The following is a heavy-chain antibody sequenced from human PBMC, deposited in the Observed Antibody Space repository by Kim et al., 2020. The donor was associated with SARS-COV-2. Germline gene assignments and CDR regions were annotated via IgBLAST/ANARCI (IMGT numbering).Heavy chain of an antibody. CDR2: INHSGST. J-gene: IGHJ6*02. V-gene: IGHV4-34*01. CDR1: GGSFSGYY. D-gene: IGHD6-13*01. Sequence: SETLSLTCAVYGGSFSGYYWSWIRQPPGKGLEWIGEINHSGSTNYNPSLKSRVTISVDTSKNQFSLKLSSVTAADTAVYYCAREPLTLSSWSRLVYYGMDVWGQGTTVTVSS. CDR3: AREPLTLSSWSRLVYYGMDV.